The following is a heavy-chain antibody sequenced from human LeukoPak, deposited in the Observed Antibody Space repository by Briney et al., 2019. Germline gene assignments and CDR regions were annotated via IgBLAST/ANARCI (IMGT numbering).Heavy chain of an antibody. D-gene: IGHD6-13*01. CDR1: GFTVSSNY. V-gene: IGHV3-53*01. CDR3: AKVNEQQLDIDWPADY. CDR2: IYSGGST. J-gene: IGHJ4*02. Sequence: GGSLRLSCATSGFTVSSNYMSWVRQAPGRGLEWVSLIYSGGSTYYADSVKGRFTISRDNSKNTLYLQMSSLRAEDTAVYYCAKVNEQQLDIDWPADYWGQGTLVTVSS.